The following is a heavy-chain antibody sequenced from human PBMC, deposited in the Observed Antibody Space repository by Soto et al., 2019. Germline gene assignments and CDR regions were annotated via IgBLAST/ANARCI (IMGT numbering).Heavy chain of an antibody. CDR2: IWYDGSNK. J-gene: IGHJ5*02. V-gene: IGHV3-33*01. CDR1: GFTFSSYG. Sequence: GGSLRLSCAASGFTFSSYGMHWVRQAPGKGLEWVAVIWYDGSNKYYADSVKGRFTISRDNSKNTLYLQMNSLRAEDTAVYYCARGDGWELLSGWFDPWGQGTLVTVSS. CDR3: ARGDGWELLSGWFDP. D-gene: IGHD1-26*01.